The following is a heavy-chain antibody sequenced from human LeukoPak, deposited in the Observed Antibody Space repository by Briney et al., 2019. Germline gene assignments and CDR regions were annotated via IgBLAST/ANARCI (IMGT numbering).Heavy chain of an antibody. V-gene: IGHV1-46*01. CDR2: INPSGGST. J-gene: IGHJ4*02. CDR3: ARVTSGSYRTADFDY. CDR1: GYTFTSYY. Sequence: GASVKVSCKASGYTFTSYYMHWVRQAPGQGLEWMGIINPSGGSTSYAQKFQGRVTMTRDTSTSTVYMELSSLRSEDTAVYYCARVTSGSYRTADFDYWGQGTLVTVSS. D-gene: IGHD1-26*01.